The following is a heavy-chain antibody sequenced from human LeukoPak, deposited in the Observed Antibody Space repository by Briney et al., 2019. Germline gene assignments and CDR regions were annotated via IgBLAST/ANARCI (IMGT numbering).Heavy chain of an antibody. Sequence: PVASLKLSCEASGCTFNNYAMHWVRQAPGQGLEWISLISWDGGTTYYAQTVKGRFTVSTDNRRNSVYLQLNSLRSEDTALYDCAESPSTVGYAFDVWGQGTMVTVA. CDR1: GCTFNNYA. CDR3: AESPSTVGYAFDV. J-gene: IGHJ3*01. D-gene: IGHD4-17*01. CDR2: ISWDGGTT. V-gene: IGHV3-43D*04.